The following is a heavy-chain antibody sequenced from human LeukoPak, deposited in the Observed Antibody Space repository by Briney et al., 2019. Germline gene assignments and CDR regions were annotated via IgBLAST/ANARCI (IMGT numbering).Heavy chain of an antibody. CDR1: GFTATDNY. D-gene: IGHD3-16*01. CDR3: SGGPDRGY. CDR2: IYSGSST. J-gene: IGHJ4*02. V-gene: IGHV3-53*01. Sequence: GWSLTLSSAASGFTATDNYMSWVCQAPGKGLEWVSLIYSGSSTYYADSVKVRFTISRDNSKNTLYLQMNSLRAEDTAVYESSGGPDRGYWGQGTLVSVSS.